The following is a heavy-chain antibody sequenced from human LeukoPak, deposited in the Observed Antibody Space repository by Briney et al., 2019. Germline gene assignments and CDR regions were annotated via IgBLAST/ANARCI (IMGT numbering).Heavy chain of an antibody. V-gene: IGHV3-7*01. J-gene: IGHJ3*02. Sequence: GGSLRLSCAASGFTFSSYWMSWVRQAPGKGLEWVANIKQDGSEKYYVDSVKGRFTISRDNAKNSLYLQMNSLRAEDTAVYYCARGVPPPAYYDFWSGYYDDAFDIWGQGTMVTVSS. D-gene: IGHD3-3*01. CDR3: ARGVPPPAYYDFWSGYYDDAFDI. CDR1: GFTFSSYW. CDR2: IKQDGSEK.